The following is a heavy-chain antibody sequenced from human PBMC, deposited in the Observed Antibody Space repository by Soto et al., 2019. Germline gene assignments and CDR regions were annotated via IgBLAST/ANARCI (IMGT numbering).Heavy chain of an antibody. CDR2: IDPNSGFT. V-gene: IGHV1-2*04. CDR1: GYTFTDYY. Sequence: QVQLVQSGAEVKQPGASVKVSCKASGYTFTDYYLHWVRRAPGQGLEWMGWIDPNSGFTTYPQKFQGWVTMTRDTSSSTAYMELNRLTSDDTALFYCARTREHCGGGACYLHEFDYWGQGTLVTVSS. J-gene: IGHJ4*02. D-gene: IGHD2-21*02. CDR3: ARTREHCGGGACYLHEFDY.